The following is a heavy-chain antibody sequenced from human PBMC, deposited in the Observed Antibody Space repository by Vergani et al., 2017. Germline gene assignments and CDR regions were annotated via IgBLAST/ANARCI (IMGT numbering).Heavy chain of an antibody. D-gene: IGHD3-3*01. J-gene: IGHJ3*02. Sequence: QVQLQESAPGLVKPSETLSLTCTVSAGSISSYYWSWIRQPPGKGLEWIGYIYYSGSTNYNHSLKSRDTISVDTSKNQFSLKLSSVTAADTAVYYCAKLTYDVGDAFDMWGQGTMVTVSS. CDR2: IYYSGST. CDR3: AKLTYDVGDAFDM. CDR1: AGSISSYY. V-gene: IGHV4-59*01.